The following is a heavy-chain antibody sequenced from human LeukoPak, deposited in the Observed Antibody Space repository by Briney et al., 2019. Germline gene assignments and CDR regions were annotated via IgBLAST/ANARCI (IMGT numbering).Heavy chain of an antibody. J-gene: IGHJ4*02. D-gene: IGHD2-2*01. V-gene: IGHV3-23*01. CDR3: ATAPLKYCSSTSCYLDY. CDR2: ISGSGGST. Sequence: GGSLRLSCAASGFTFSSYAMSWVRQAPGKGLEWVSAISGSGGSTYYADSAKGGFTISRENSKNTLYLQMNSLRAEDTAVYYCATAPLKYCSSTSCYLDYWGQGTLVTVAS. CDR1: GFTFSSYA.